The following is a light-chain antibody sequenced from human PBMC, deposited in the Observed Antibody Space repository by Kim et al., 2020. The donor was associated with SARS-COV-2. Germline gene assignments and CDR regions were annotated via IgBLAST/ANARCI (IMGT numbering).Light chain of an antibody. CDR2: HDS. CDR3: QAWVSSTVV. V-gene: IGLV3-1*01. Sequence: SGPPGQTATIPCSGKILGDKYSYCNRQKPGQLPGLVIYHDSKRPPAIPKRFAGSNPGNTATLPISGTQAMDEAGYYCQAWVSSTVVFGGGTQLTVL. J-gene: IGLJ3*02. CDR1: ILGDKY.